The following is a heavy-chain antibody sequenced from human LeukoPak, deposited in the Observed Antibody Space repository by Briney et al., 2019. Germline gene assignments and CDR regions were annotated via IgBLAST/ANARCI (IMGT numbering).Heavy chain of an antibody. CDR1: GGSFSGYY. V-gene: IGHV4-34*01. Sequence: SETLSLTCAVYGGSFSGYYWSWIRQPPGKGLEWIGGIHYNGNTYYYPSPKSRVTISVDTSKNQFSLRLSSVTAADTAVYYCARDVRDSSGFYLRAFDYWGQGTLVTVSS. D-gene: IGHD3-22*01. J-gene: IGHJ4*02. CDR3: ARDVRDSSGFYLRAFDY. CDR2: IHYNGNT.